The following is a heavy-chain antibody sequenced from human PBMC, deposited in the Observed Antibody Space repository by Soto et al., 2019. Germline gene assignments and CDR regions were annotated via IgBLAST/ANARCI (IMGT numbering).Heavy chain of an antibody. J-gene: IGHJ4*02. D-gene: IGHD2-21*01. Sequence: SETLSLTCAVYGGSFSGYYWSWIRQPPGKGLEWIGEINHSGSTNYNPSLKSRVTISVDTSKNQFSLKLSSVTAADTAVYYCARFRRYCGGDCYGGGPYYFDYWGQGTLVTVSS. CDR1: GGSFSGYY. V-gene: IGHV4-34*01. CDR3: ARFRRYCGGDCYGGGPYYFDY. CDR2: INHSGST.